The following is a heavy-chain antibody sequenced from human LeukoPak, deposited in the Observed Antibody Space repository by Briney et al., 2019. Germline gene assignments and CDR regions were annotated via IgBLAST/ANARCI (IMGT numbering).Heavy chain of an antibody. J-gene: IGHJ4*02. CDR1: GFTFSSYE. V-gene: IGHV3-48*03. CDR3: ASSSYDILTGYYRELDY. D-gene: IGHD3-9*01. Sequence: GGSLRLSCAASGFTFSSYEMNWVRQAPGKGLEWVSYISSSGSTIYYADSVKGRFTVSRDNAKNSLYLQMNSLRAEDTAVYYCASSSYDILTGYYRELDYWGQGTLVTVSS. CDR2: ISSSGSTI.